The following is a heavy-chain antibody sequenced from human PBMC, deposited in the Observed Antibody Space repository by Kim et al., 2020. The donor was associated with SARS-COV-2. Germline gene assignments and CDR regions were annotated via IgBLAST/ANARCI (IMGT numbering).Heavy chain of an antibody. D-gene: IGHD6-19*01. Sequence: GGSLRLSCAASGFTFSSYSMNWVRQAPGKGLEWVSSISSSSSYIYYAYSVKGRFTISRDNAKNSLYLQMNSLRAEDTAVYYCARDLEYSSGWTQNNFDYWGQGTLVTVSS. CDR2: ISSSSSYI. J-gene: IGHJ4*02. V-gene: IGHV3-21*01. CDR3: ARDLEYSSGWTQNNFDY. CDR1: GFTFSSYS.